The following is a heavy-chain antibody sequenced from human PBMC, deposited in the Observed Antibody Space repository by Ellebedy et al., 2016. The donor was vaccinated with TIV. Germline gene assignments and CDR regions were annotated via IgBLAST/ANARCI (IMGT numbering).Heavy chain of an antibody. CDR3: ASGAYDI. V-gene: IGHV3-7*01. Sequence: PGGSLTLSCAASGFTFSNYWMTWVRQAPGKGLQWVANVKQDGSEKHYVDSVKGRFTISRDNAKNSLYLQMNSLTAEDTAVYYCASGAYDIWGQGTMVTVSS. J-gene: IGHJ3*02. CDR1: GFTFSNYW. CDR2: VKQDGSEK.